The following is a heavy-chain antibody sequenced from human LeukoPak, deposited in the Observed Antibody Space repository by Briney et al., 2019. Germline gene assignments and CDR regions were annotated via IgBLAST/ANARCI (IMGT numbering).Heavy chain of an antibody. CDR3: ARDWELGGYYFDY. CDR1: GFTFSSYW. Sequence: GGSLRLSCAASGFTFSSYWMSWVRQAPGKGLEWVANIKQDGSEKYYVDSVKGRFTISRDNAKNSLYLQMNSLRAEDTAVYYCARDWELGGYYFDYWGQGTLVTVSS. CDR2: IKQDGSEK. D-gene: IGHD3-16*01. V-gene: IGHV3-7*01. J-gene: IGHJ4*02.